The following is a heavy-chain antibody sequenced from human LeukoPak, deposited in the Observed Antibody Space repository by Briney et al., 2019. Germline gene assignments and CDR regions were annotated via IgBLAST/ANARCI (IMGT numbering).Heavy chain of an antibody. D-gene: IGHD5-12*01. V-gene: IGHV4-59*01. CDR1: GGSISSYY. CDR2: ISYSGST. CDR3: ARGGYEARSYYFDY. Sequence: SETLSLTCTVSGGSISSYYWSWIRQPPGKGLEWIGYISYSGSTNHNPSLKSRVTISVDTSKNQFSLRLSSVTAADTAVYYCARGGYEARSYYFDYWGQGTLVTVSS. J-gene: IGHJ4*02.